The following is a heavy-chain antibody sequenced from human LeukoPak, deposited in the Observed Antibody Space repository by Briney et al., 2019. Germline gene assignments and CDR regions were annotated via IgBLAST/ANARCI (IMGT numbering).Heavy chain of an antibody. Sequence: SETLSLTCTVSGGSISSGSYYWSWIRQPPGKGLEWIGYIYYSGSTYYNPSLKSRVTISVDTSKNQFSLKLSSVTAADTAVYYCARLPPFSDGTLFDYWGQGTLVTVSS. CDR1: GGSISSGSYY. CDR3: ARLPPFSDGTLFDY. J-gene: IGHJ4*02. CDR2: IYYSGST. D-gene: IGHD1-7*01. V-gene: IGHV4-30-4*08.